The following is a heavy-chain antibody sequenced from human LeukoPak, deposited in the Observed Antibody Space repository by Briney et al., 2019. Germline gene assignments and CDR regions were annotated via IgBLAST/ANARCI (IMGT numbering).Heavy chain of an antibody. CDR1: GGSISSYY. CDR3: WVGYSSSWVSFDY. J-gene: IGHJ4*02. CDR2: IYYSGST. D-gene: IGHD6-13*01. V-gene: IGHV4-59*12. Sequence: RLETLSLTCTVSGGSISSYYWSWIRQPPGKGLEWIGYIYYSGSTNYNPSLKSRVTISVDTSKNQFSLKLSSVTAADTAVYYCWVGYSSSWVSFDYWGQGTLVTVSS.